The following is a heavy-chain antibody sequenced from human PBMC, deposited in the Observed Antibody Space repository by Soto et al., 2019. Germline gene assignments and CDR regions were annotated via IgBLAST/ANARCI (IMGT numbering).Heavy chain of an antibody. D-gene: IGHD4-17*01. J-gene: IGHJ4*02. CDR2: IYHSGST. CDR3: ARGVTTVTTFDY. CDR1: GGSISSGGYS. Sequence: QLQLQESGSGLVKPSQTLSLTCAVSGGSISSGGYSCNWIRQPPGKGLEWIGYIYHSGSTYYNPSLESRVTISVDRSKNQFSLKLSSVTAADTAVYYCARGVTTVTTFDYWGQGTQVTVSS. V-gene: IGHV4-30-2*01.